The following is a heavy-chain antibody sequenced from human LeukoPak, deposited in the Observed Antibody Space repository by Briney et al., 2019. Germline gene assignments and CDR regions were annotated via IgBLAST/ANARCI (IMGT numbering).Heavy chain of an antibody. D-gene: IGHD3-22*01. V-gene: IGHV5-51*01. CDR1: GYSFTSYW. Sequence: GAALQISCKGSGYSFTSYWIGWGRQMPGKGLEGMGIIYPGDADTRYSPSFQGQVTISADKSISTAYLQWSSLKASDTAMYYCARSRGYDSSGYYNNWFDPWGQGTLVTVSS. CDR3: ARSRGYDSSGYYNNWFDP. J-gene: IGHJ5*02. CDR2: IYPGDADT.